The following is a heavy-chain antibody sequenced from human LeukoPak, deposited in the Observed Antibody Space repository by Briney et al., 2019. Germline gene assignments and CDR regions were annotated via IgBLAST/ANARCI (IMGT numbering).Heavy chain of an antibody. CDR3: ARLYEYVGSSWYGSNWFDP. J-gene: IGHJ5*02. V-gene: IGHV1-2*02. D-gene: IGHD6-13*01. CDR1: GYTFTGYY. CDR2: INPNSGGT. Sequence: VASVKVSCKASGYTFTGYYMHWVRQAPGQGLEWMGWINPNSGGTNYAQKFQGRVTMTRDTSISTAYMELSRLRSDDTAVYYCARLYEYVGSSWYGSNWFDPWGQGTLVTVSS.